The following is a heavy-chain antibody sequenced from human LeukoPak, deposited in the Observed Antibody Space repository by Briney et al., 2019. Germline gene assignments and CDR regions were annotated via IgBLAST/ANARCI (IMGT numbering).Heavy chain of an antibody. CDR3: ASGGAAGPFDY. J-gene: IGHJ4*02. Sequence: GGSLRLSCAASGFTFSSYEMNWVRQAPGKGLEWVSYISSSGRTIYYADSVKGRFTISRDNSKNTLYLQMNSLRAEDTAVYYCASGGAAGPFDYWGQGTLVTVSS. CDR2: ISSSGRTI. CDR1: GFTFSSYE. D-gene: IGHD6-13*01. V-gene: IGHV3-48*03.